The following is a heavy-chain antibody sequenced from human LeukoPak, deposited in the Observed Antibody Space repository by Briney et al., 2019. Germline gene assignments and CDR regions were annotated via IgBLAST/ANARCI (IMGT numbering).Heavy chain of an antibody. V-gene: IGHV3-53*01. CDR1: GFTFSIYA. CDR3: ARGPRGFDP. CDR2: IYAGDTT. Sequence: PGGSLRLSCAASGFTFSIYAMNWVRQAPGKGLEWVSVIYAGDTTSYADSVKGRFTISRDNSKNTLYLQMNSLRAEDTAVYYCARGPRGFDPWGQGTLVTVSS. J-gene: IGHJ5*02.